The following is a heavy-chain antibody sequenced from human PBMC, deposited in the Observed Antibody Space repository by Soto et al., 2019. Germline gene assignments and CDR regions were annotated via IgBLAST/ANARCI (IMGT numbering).Heavy chain of an antibody. Sequence: QLQLQESGPGLVKPSETLSLTCTVSGGSISNSGYYWGWVRQPPGKGLEWIASVFYSGGTYYKPSLKSRVTISIDTSTIQFSLNLKSVTAADTAVYYCARHYGSFDPWGQGPMVTVSS. CDR3: ARHYGSFDP. D-gene: IGHD6-19*01. CDR1: GGSISNSGYY. CDR2: VFYSGGT. V-gene: IGHV4-39*01. J-gene: IGHJ5*02.